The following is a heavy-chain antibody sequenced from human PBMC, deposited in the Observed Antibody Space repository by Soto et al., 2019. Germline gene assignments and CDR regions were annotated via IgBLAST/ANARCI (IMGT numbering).Heavy chain of an antibody. J-gene: IGHJ5*02. Sequence: GGSLRLSCSASGFTFSEYSMHWVRQAPGKGLQYVSTISSDGDITYYADSVKGRFTISRDNSKNTLYLQMNSLRPEDTPVYYCVKVSTFYDILTGYYSTNFFDTWGQGTLVTVSS. D-gene: IGHD3-9*01. CDR2: ISSDGDIT. CDR1: GFTFSEYS. V-gene: IGHV3-64D*06. CDR3: VKVSTFYDILTGYYSTNFFDT.